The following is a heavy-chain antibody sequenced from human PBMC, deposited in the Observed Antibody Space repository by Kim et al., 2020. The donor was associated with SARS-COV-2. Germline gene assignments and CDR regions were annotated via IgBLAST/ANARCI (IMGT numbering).Heavy chain of an antibody. D-gene: IGHD6-19*01. V-gene: IGHV4-34*01. CDR2: INHSGST. J-gene: IGHJ6*02. CDR3: ARLTGYSSGWYLRDYYYYGMDA. Sequence: SETLSLTCAVYGGSFSGYYWSWIRQPPGKGLEWIGEINHSGSTNYNPSLKSRVTISVDTSKNQFSLKLSSVTAADTAVYYCARLTGYSSGWYLRDYYYYGMDAWGQGTTVTVSS. CDR1: GGSFSGYY.